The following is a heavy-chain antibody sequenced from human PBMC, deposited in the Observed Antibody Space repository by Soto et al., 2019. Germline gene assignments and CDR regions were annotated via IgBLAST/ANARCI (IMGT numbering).Heavy chain of an antibody. V-gene: IGHV4-39*01. CDR1: GGTSGGRSDC. D-gene: IGHD2-2*01. CDR2: IYYSWSA. CDR3: ASSGNLLGSCSSTSCSHDALAI. J-gene: IGHJ3*02. Sequence: SVAGGTSGGRSDCWSRISKPPGKGLEWSVIIYYSWSAYYNPSLKSRVTISVDTSKNQFSLKLSSVTAADTAVYYCASSGNLLGSCSSTSCSHDALAIWGQGTMVT.